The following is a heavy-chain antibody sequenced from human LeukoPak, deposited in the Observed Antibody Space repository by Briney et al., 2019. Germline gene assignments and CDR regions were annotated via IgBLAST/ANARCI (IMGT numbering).Heavy chain of an antibody. Sequence: ASVKVSCKASGYTFTRHYMHWVRQAPGQGLEWMGWINPNSGGTNYAQKFQGRVAMTRDTSISTAYMELSRLKSDDTAVYYCARERPNSSSWYARWFDPWGQGTLVTVSS. CDR3: ARERPNSSSWYARWFDP. CDR2: INPNSGGT. CDR1: GYTFTRHY. D-gene: IGHD6-13*01. V-gene: IGHV1-2*02. J-gene: IGHJ5*02.